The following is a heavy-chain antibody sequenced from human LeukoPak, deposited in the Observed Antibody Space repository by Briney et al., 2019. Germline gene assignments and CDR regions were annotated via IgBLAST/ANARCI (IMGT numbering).Heavy chain of an antibody. D-gene: IGHD6-13*01. V-gene: IGHV1-69*13. CDR1: GGAFSSYA. CDR3: ARDRGEAAAGTVYFDY. Sequence: SVKVSCKASGGAFSSYAISWVRQAPGQGLEWMGGIIPIFGTANYAQKFQGRVTITADESTSTAYMELSSLRSEDTAVYYCARDRGEAAAGTVYFDYWGQGTLVTVSS. J-gene: IGHJ4*02. CDR2: IIPIFGTA.